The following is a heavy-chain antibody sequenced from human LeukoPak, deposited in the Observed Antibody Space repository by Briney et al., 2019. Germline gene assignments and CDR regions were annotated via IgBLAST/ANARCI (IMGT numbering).Heavy chain of an antibody. CDR2: ISSSSYI. J-gene: IGHJ4*02. CDR1: GXTFSSYS. D-gene: IGHD3-10*01. CDR3: ARVDYYGSGSVDFDY. V-gene: IGHV3-21*01. Sequence: GGSLRLSCAASGXTFSSYSVNWVRQAPGKGLEWVSSISSSSYIYYADSVKGRFTISRDNAKNSLYLQMNSLRAEDTAVYYCARVDYYGSGSVDFDYWGQGTLVTVSS.